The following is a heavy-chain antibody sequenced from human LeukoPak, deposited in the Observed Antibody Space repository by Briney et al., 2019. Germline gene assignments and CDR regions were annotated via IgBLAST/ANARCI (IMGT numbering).Heavy chain of an antibody. J-gene: IGHJ6*02. CDR3: ASLDIAAAGTGTFHYYGMDV. CDR2: ISSSSSYI. V-gene: IGHV3-21*01. CDR1: GFTFSSYS. Sequence: GGSLRLSCAASGFTFSSYSMNWVRQAPGKGLEWVSSISSSSSYIYYADSVKGRFTISRDNAKNSLYLQMNSLRAEDTAVYYCASLDIAAAGTGTFHYYGMDVWGQGTTVTVSS. D-gene: IGHD6-13*01.